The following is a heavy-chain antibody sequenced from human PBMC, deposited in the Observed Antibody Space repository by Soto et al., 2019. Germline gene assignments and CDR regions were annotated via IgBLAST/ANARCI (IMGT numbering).Heavy chain of an antibody. D-gene: IGHD6-19*01. CDR2: IYPGDSDT. V-gene: IGHV5-51*01. J-gene: IGHJ6*02. CDR1: GYSFTSYW. CDR3: ARPREAGKNYYGVDV. Sequence: PGESLKISCKGSGYSFTSYWIGWVRQMPGKGLEWLGIIYPGDSDTRYSPSFQGQVTISADKSISTAYLQWSSLKASDTAMYYCARPREAGKNYYGVDVWGQGTTVTVSS.